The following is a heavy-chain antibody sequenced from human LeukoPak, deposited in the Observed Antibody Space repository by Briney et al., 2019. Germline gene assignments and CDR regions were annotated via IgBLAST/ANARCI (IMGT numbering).Heavy chain of an antibody. J-gene: IGHJ4*01. CDR1: GFTLSSNY. D-gene: IGHD5-18*01. Sequence: GGSLRLSCAASGFTLSSNYMSWVGQAPGKGLEWVSLLDSGGSAFYADSMKGRFTISRDNSKNTLYLQMNSLRAEDTAVYYCATGRIQLWYAYWGHGTLVTVSS. CDR2: LDSGGSA. CDR3: ATGRIQLWYAY. V-gene: IGHV3-53*01.